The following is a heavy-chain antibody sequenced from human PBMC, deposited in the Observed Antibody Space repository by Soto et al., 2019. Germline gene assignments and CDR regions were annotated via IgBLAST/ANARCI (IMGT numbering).Heavy chain of an antibody. Sequence: QVQLVESGGGVVQPGRSLRLSCAASGFTFSSYATNWVRQAPGKGLEWVAVISYDGSNKYYADSVKGRFTISRDNSKNTLYLQMNSLRDEDTAVYYCASTMDVWGQGTTVTVSS. CDR3: ASTMDV. CDR1: GFTFSSYA. J-gene: IGHJ6*02. V-gene: IGHV3-30-3*01. CDR2: ISYDGSNK.